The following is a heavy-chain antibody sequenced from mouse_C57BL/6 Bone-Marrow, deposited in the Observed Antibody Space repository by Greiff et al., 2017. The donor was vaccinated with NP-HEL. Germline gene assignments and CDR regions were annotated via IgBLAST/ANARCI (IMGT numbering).Heavy chain of an antibody. J-gene: IGHJ4*01. V-gene: IGHV1-82*01. D-gene: IGHD3-2*02. Sequence: QVQLQQSGPELVKPGASVKISCKASGYAFSSSWMNWVKQRPGKGLEWIGRFYPGDGDTNYNGKFKGKATLTADKSSSTAYMQLSSLTSEDSAVYFCARRRLDAMDYWGQGTSVTVSS. CDR3: ARRRLDAMDY. CDR1: GYAFSSSW. CDR2: FYPGDGDT.